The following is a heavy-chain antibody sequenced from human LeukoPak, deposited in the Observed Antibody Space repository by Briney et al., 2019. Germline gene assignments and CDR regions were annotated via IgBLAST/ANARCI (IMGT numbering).Heavy chain of an antibody. CDR3: TTDLGLTMIRGVIVY. CDR1: GFTFTNAW. CDR2: IKSKGDGETT. D-gene: IGHD3-10*01. J-gene: IGHJ4*02. Sequence: GGSLRLSCAASGFTFTNAWMTWVRQAPGKGLEWVGRIKSKGDGETTDYAAPVKGGFSMSRDDSEATMYLQMYSLEAEDTAVYYCTTDLGLTMIRGVIVYWGQGALVTVSS. V-gene: IGHV3-15*01.